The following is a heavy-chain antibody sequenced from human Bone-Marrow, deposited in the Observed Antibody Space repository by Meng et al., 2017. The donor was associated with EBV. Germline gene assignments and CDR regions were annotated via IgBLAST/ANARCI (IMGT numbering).Heavy chain of an antibody. CDR1: GGSISSGGYY. CDR2: IYYSGST. D-gene: IGHD6-13*01. V-gene: IGHV4-30-4*01. Sequence: QGQLQESGPGLVKPSPTLSPPCAVSGGSISSGGYYWSWTRQPPGKGLEWIGYIYYSGSTYYNPSLKSRVTISVDTSKNQFSLKLSSVTAADTAVYYCASGSTAAGTDYWGQGTLVTVSS. J-gene: IGHJ4*02. CDR3: ASGSTAAGTDY.